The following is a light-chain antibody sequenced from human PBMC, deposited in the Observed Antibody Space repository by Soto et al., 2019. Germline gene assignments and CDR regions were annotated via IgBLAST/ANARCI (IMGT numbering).Light chain of an antibody. V-gene: IGKV3-15*01. CDR1: QSVSSN. Sequence: EIVMTQSPATLSVSPGERATLSCRASQSVSSNLAWYQQKPGQAPRLLIYGASTRATGIPARFSGSGSGTEFTLTISSLQSEDFAVYYCQQYQTFGPGTKVDI. CDR3: QQYQT. J-gene: IGKJ3*01. CDR2: GAS.